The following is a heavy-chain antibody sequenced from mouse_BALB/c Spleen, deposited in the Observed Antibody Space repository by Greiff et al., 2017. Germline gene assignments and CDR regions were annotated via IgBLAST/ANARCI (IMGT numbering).Heavy chain of an antibody. CDR2: ISYDGSN. J-gene: IGHJ2*01. CDR1: GYSITSGYY. V-gene: IGHV3-6*02. Sequence: EVKLMESGPDLVKPSQSLSLTCSVTGYSITSGYYRNWIRQFPGNKLEWMGYISYDGSNNYNPSLKNRISITRDTSKNQFFLKLNSVTTEDTATYYCARGTGITTATPYFDYWGQGTTLTVSS. D-gene: IGHD1-2*01. CDR3: ARGTGITTATPYFDY.